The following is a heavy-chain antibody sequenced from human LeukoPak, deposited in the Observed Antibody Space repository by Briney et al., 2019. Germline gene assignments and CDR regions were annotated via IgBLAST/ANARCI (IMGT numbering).Heavy chain of an antibody. CDR1: GFTFSSYG. D-gene: IGHD5-12*01. V-gene: IGHV3-21*01. Sequence: GGSLRLSCAASGFTFSSYGMNWVRQAPGKGLEWVSSISSSSNYIYYADSLKGRFTSSRDNAKNSLYLQMNSLRVEDTAVYYCARKGAYAFDYWGQGTLVTVSS. J-gene: IGHJ4*02. CDR2: ISSSSNYI. CDR3: ARKGAYAFDY.